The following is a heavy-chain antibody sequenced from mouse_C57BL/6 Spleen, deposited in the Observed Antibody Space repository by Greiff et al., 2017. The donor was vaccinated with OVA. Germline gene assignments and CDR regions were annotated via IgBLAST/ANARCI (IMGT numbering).Heavy chain of an antibody. CDR1: GYTFTSYW. D-gene: IGHD3-2*02. Sequence: QVQLQQPGAELVKPGASVKLSCKASGYTFTSYWMQWVKQRPGQGLEWIGEIDPSDSYTNYNQKFKGKATLTVDTSSSTAYMQLSSLTSEDSAVYYCARSRSSGYFDYWGQGTTLTVSS. J-gene: IGHJ2*01. CDR3: ARSRSSGYFDY. V-gene: IGHV1-50*01. CDR2: IDPSDSYT.